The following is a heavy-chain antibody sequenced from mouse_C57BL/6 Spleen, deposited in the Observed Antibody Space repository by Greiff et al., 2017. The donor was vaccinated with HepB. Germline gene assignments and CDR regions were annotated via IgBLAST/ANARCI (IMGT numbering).Heavy chain of an antibody. J-gene: IGHJ4*01. CDR1: GYTFTDYY. V-gene: IGHV1-84*01. CDR3: ARSYYYGSSYAMDY. CDR2: IYSGSGNT. D-gene: IGHD1-1*01. Sequence: VVEPGASVKISCKASGYTFTDYYINWVKQRPGQGLEWIGWIYSGSGNTKYNEKFKGKATLTVDTSSSTAYMQLSSLTSEDSAVYFCARSYYYGSSYAMDYWGQGTSVTVSS.